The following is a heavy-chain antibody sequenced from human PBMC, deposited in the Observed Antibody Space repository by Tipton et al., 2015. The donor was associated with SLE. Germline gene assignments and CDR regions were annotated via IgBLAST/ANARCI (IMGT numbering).Heavy chain of an antibody. Sequence: TLSLTCIVSGGSIKNHYWSWIRQAPGMGLEWIGYIYYSGGTNYTPSLKSRVTMSVDTSKNQFSLKLSSVTAADTAVYYCAREAGTSTWSPVDPWGQGTLVTVSS. CDR3: AREAGTSTWSPVDP. V-gene: IGHV4-59*11. CDR1: GGSIKNHY. J-gene: IGHJ5*02. CDR2: IYYSGGT. D-gene: IGHD6-13*01.